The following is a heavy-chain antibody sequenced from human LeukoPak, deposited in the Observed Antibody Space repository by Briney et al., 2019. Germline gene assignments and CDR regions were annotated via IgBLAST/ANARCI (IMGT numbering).Heavy chain of an antibody. CDR1: GGSISSGGYY. V-gene: IGHV4-31*03. D-gene: IGHD6-13*01. CDR2: IYYSGST. J-gene: IGHJ4*02. Sequence: PSQTLSLTCTVSGGSISSGGYYWSWIRQHPGKGLEWIGYIYYSGSTYYNPSLKSRVTISVDTSKNQFSLKLSSVTAADTAVYYCAKGGATPGPYSSSWYLTAFFDYWGQGTLVTVSS. CDR3: AKGGATPGPYSSSWYLTAFFDY.